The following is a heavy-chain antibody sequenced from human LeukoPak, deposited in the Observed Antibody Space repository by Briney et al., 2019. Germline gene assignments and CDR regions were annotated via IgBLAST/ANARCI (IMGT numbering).Heavy chain of an antibody. CDR2: IYPGDSDT. Sequence: GESLKISCKGSGYSFTSYWIGWVRQMPGKGLGWMGIIYPGDSDTRYSPSFQGQVTISADKSISTAYLQWSSLKASDTAMYYCARQHYYDSSGYYCLDYWGQGTLVTVSS. V-gene: IGHV5-51*01. CDR1: GYSFTSYW. D-gene: IGHD3-22*01. CDR3: ARQHYYDSSGYYCLDY. J-gene: IGHJ4*02.